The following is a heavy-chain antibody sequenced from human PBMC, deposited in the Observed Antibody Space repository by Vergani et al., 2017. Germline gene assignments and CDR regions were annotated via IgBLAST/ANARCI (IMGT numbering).Heavy chain of an antibody. Sequence: QVQLQESGPGLVKPPGTLSLTCAVSGDSFRSNKWWTWVRQSPGKTPEGIGEISHSGSTNYNPSLKGRVTLSLDTSKNKFSLWLSSVTAADTAVYYCARDPKSYCSGGSCFSVWGAFDIWGRGTTVTVSS. CDR3: ARDPKSYCSGGSCFSVWGAFDI. CDR1: GDSFRSNKW. J-gene: IGHJ3*02. D-gene: IGHD2-15*01. CDR2: ISHSGST. V-gene: IGHV4-4*03.